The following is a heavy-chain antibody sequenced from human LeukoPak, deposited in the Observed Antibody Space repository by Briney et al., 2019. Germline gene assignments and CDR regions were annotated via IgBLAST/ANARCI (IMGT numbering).Heavy chain of an antibody. CDR2: ISGSGGST. CDR1: GFTFSSYA. D-gene: IGHD3-16*01. J-gene: IGHJ3*02. CDR3: ANPSCSRLVLSGAFDI. Sequence: GGSLRLSCAASGFTFSSYAMSWVRQAPGKGLEWVSAISGSGGSTYYADSVKGRFTISRDNSKNTLYLQMNSLRAEDTAVYYCANPSCSRLVLSGAFDIWGQGTMVTVSS. V-gene: IGHV3-23*01.